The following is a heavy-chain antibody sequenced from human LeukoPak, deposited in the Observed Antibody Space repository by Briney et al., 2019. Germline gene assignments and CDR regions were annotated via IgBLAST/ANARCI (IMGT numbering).Heavy chain of an antibody. D-gene: IGHD6-13*01. V-gene: IGHV3-30*18. CDR3: AKESRAASGYFDY. J-gene: IGHJ4*02. Sequence: GGSLRLSCAASGFTFSSYGMHWVRQAPGKGLEWVAVISYDGSNKYYADSVKGRFTISRDNSKNTLYLQMNSLRAEDTAVYYCAKESRAASGYFDYWGQGTLVTVSS. CDR2: ISYDGSNK. CDR1: GFTFSSYG.